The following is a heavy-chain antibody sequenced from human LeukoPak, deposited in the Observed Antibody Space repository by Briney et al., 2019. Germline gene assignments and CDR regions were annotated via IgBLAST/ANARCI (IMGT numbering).Heavy chain of an antibody. V-gene: IGHV3-9*01. CDR2: IS. CDR3: ARGNRDSSGFYYYYGMDV. J-gene: IGHJ6*02. CDR1: GFTFYDYA. Sequence: GRSLRLSCAASGFTFYDYAMFWVRQAPGKGREWVSGISYAASVKGRFTISRDNAKNYLYLQMNSLRAEDTAFYYCARGNRDSSGFYYYYGMDVWGQGTTVTVSS. D-gene: IGHD6-19*01.